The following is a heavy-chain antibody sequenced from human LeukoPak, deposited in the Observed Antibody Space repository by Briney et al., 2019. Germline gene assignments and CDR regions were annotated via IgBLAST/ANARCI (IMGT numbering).Heavy chain of an antibody. CDR3: ARVFSRGWLPPYYFDY. CDR2: IYTSGST. CDR1: GGSISSGSYY. Sequence: SETLSLTCTVSGGSISSGSYYWSWIRQPAGKGLEWIGRIYTSGSTNYNPSLKSRVTISVDTSKNQFSLKLSSVTAADTAVYYCARVFSRGWLPPYYFDYWGQGTLVTVSS. V-gene: IGHV4-61*02. D-gene: IGHD3-22*01. J-gene: IGHJ4*02.